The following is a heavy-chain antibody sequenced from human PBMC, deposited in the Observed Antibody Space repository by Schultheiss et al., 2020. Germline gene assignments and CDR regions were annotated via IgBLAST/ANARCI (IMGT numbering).Heavy chain of an antibody. D-gene: IGHD6-19*01. V-gene: IGHV3-33*01. Sequence: GGSLRLSCAASGFTFSSYGMHWVRQAPGKGLEWVAVIWYDGSNKYYADSVKGRFTISRDNAKNSLYLQMNSLRAEDTALYYCARDFDSSGFDYWGQGTLVNVSS. CDR2: IWYDGSNK. CDR3: ARDFDSSGFDY. CDR1: GFTFSSYG. J-gene: IGHJ4*02.